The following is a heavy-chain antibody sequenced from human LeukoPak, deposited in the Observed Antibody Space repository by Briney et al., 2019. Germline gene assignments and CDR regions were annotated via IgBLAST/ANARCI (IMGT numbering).Heavy chain of an antibody. CDR2: INPNSGGT. CDR1: GYTFTGYY. V-gene: IGHV1-2*02. D-gene: IGHD3-22*01. Sequence: ASVKVSCKASGYTFTGYYMHWVRQAPGQGLEWMGWINPNSGGTNYAQKFQGRVTMTRDTSISTAYMELSRLRSDDTAVYYRTADYYDSSGYYYWGQGTLVTVSS. J-gene: IGHJ4*02. CDR3: TADYYDSSGYYY.